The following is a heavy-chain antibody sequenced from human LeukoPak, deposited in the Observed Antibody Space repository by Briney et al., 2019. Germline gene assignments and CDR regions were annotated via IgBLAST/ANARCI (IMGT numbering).Heavy chain of an antibody. CDR3: ARDALPGYCSSTSCYQDY. CDR1: GFTFSSYW. J-gene: IGHJ4*02. CDR2: IKQDGSEK. Sequence: GGSLRLSCAASGFTFSSYWMSWVRQAPGKGLVWVANIKQDGSEKYYVDSVKGRFTISRDNAKNSLYLQMNSLRAEDTAVYYCARDALPGYCSSTSCYQDYWGQGTLVTVSS. D-gene: IGHD2-2*01. V-gene: IGHV3-7*01.